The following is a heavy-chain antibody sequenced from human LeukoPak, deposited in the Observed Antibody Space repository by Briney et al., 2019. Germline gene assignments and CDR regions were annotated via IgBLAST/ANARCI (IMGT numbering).Heavy chain of an antibody. Sequence: GGSLRLSCSASGFTCSSYAMHWVRQAPGKGLEYVSAISSNGGSTYYADSVKGRFTISRDNSKNTLYLQMSSLRAEDTAVYYCVKVQRYYYGSGSADRFDYWGQGTLVTVSS. CDR1: GFTCSSYA. CDR3: VKVQRYYYGSGSADRFDY. J-gene: IGHJ4*02. CDR2: ISSNGGST. V-gene: IGHV3-64D*06. D-gene: IGHD3-10*01.